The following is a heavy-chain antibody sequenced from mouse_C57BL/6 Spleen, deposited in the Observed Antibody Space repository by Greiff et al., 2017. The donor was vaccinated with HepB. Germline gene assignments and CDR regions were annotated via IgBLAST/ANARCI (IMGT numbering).Heavy chain of an antibody. CDR2: IYPRDGTT. V-gene: IGHV1-85*01. CDR1: GYTFTSYD. J-gene: IGHJ2*01. Sequence: VKLVESGPELVKPGASVKLSCKASGYTFTSYDINWVKQRPGQGLEWIGWIYPRDGTTKYNEKFKGKATLTVDTSSSKAYMELHSLTSEDSAVNFWARRDTPAPPAAWGNGPTLTVSS. CDR3: ARRDTPAPPAA.